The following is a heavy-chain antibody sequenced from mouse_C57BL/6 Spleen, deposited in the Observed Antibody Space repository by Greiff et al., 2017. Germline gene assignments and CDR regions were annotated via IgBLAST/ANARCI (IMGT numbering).Heavy chain of an antibody. CDR3: ARYGGGGYSHFDY. V-gene: IGHV1-53*01. CDR1: GYTFTSYW. J-gene: IGHJ2*01. Sequence: VQLQQPGTELVKPGASVKLSCKASGYTFTSYWMHWVKQRPGQGLEWIGNINPSNGGTNYNEKFKSKATLTVDKSSSTAYMQLSSLTSVDSAVSYCARYGGGGYSHFDYWGQGTTLTVSS. D-gene: IGHD2-3*01. CDR2: INPSNGGT.